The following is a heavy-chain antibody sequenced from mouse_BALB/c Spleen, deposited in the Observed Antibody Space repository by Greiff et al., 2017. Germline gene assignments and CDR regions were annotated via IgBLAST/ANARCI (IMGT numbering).Heavy chain of an antibody. V-gene: IGHV2-9*02. Sequence: VHLVESGPGLVAPSQSLSITCTVSGFSLTSYGVHWVRQPPGKGLEWLGVIWAGGSTNYNSALMSRLSISKDNSKSQVFLKMNSLQTDDTAMYYCARDLGRLAPYYFDYWGQGTTLTVSS. CDR1: GFSLTSYG. CDR2: IWAGGST. CDR3: ARDLGRLAPYYFDY. D-gene: IGHD4-1*01. J-gene: IGHJ2*01.